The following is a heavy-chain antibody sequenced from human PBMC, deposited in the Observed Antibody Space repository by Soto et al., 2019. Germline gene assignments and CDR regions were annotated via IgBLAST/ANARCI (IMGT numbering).Heavy chain of an antibody. V-gene: IGHV3-33*01. D-gene: IGHD4-17*01. Sequence: GGSLRLSCAASGFTFSDYGMHWVRQAPGKGLEWVAYIWYDGGNKYYADSVKGRFTVSRDNFQDTLSLQLSNLRVEDTGIYYCARGDFGAYRDYFEPWGEGTLVTVSS. CDR3: ARGDFGAYRDYFEP. J-gene: IGHJ1*01. CDR1: GFTFSDYG. CDR2: IWYDGGNK.